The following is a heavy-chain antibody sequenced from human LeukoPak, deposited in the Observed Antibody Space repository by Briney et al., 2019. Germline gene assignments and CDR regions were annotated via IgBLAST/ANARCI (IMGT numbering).Heavy chain of an antibody. CDR3: ARTRSGSSWYADFNY. CDR2: IIPIFGTA. Sequence: AASVKVSCKASGGTFSSYAISWVRQAPGQGLEWMGGIIPIFGTANYAQKFQGRVTITADESTSTAYMELSSPRSEDTAVYYCARTRSGSSWYADFNYWGQGTLVTVSS. D-gene: IGHD6-13*01. V-gene: IGHV1-69*13. J-gene: IGHJ4*02. CDR1: GGTFSSYA.